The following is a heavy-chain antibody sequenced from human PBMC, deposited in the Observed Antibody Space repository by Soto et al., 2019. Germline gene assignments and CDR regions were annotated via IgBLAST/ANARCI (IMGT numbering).Heavy chain of an antibody. CDR2: IKHDGREK. CDR1: GFTFSNYW. J-gene: IGHJ3*01. V-gene: IGHV3-7*01. D-gene: IGHD2-21*01. CDR3: RRPLCWRDDFDV. Sequence: EVQLVESGGDLVQPGGSLRLSCAASGFTFSNYWMAWVRQAPGKGLEWVASIKHDGREKYYVDSVKGRFTVSRDNAKNSLTLQMNSLTAEDTAVYYCRRPLCWRDDFDVGGKGTMVTVSS.